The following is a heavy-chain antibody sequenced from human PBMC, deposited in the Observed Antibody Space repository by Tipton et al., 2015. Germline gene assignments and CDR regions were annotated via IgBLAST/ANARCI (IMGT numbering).Heavy chain of an antibody. D-gene: IGHD6-19*01. J-gene: IGHJ4*02. V-gene: IGHV4-61*01. Sequence: LRLSCTVSGGSVCNGNFYWTWIRQPPGKSLEWIGHLYYCGNTNYSPSLKSRVTISVDTPKNQFSLEPNSVTAADTAVYYCARTGGVHSSGWEVHWGQGTLVSVSS. CDR1: GGSVCNGNFY. CDR2: LYYCGNT. CDR3: ARTGGVHSSGWEVH.